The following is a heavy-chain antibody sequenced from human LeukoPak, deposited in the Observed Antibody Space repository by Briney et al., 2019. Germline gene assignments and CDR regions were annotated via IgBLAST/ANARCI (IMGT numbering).Heavy chain of an antibody. D-gene: IGHD3-10*01. CDR1: GFTFSNYA. CDR2: ISSYSSDI. J-gene: IGHJ2*01. V-gene: IGHV3-48*01. Sequence: GGSLRLSCAASGFTFSNYAMNWVRQAPGKGLEWLSYISSYSSDIYYADSVKGRFTISRDNAKNSLFLQMNSLRAEDTAVYYCARDRESQWYLDLWGRGTLVTVST. CDR3: ARDRESQWYLDL.